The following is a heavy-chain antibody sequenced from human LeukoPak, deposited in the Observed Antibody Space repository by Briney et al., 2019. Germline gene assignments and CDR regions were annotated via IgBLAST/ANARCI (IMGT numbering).Heavy chain of an antibody. CDR1: GYTFTSYG. D-gene: IGHD3-10*01. CDR2: INAYNGNT. Sequence: ASVKVSCKASGYTFTSYGISWVRQAPRQGLEWMGWINAYNGNTNYAQKLQGRVTMTTDTSTSTAYLELRSLRSDDTAVYYCARERYYGSESYYSYGMDVWREGTTVTVSS. V-gene: IGHV1-18*01. CDR3: ARERYYGSESYYSYGMDV. J-gene: IGHJ6*04.